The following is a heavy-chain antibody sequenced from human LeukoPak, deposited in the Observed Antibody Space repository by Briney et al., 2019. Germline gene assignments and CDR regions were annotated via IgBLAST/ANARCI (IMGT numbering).Heavy chain of an antibody. D-gene: IGHD3-9*01. V-gene: IGHV3-23*01. J-gene: IGHJ6*02. Sequence: GGSLRLSCAASGFTFSSYWMSWVRQAPGRGLEWVSTIGTSINNTYYADSVKGRFTISRDNSNHTLSLQMSSLRAEDTAIYYCARDQAFDWFYYYYGMDVWGLGTTVIVSS. CDR2: IGTSINNT. CDR3: ARDQAFDWFYYYYGMDV. CDR1: GFTFSSYW.